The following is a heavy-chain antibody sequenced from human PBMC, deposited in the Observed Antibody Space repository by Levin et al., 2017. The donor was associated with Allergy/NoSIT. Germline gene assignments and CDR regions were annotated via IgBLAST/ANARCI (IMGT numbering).Heavy chain of an antibody. Sequence: GGSLRLSCAASGFTFNNAWMTWVRQAPGKGLEWVGRIKSKTEGGTTEYAAPVKGRFTISRDDSKNTLYLQMNNLKTEDTAVYYCTTLEFALRNWGQGTLVTVSS. J-gene: IGHJ4*02. CDR3: TTLEFALRN. CDR2: IKSKTEGGTT. V-gene: IGHV3-15*01. CDR1: GFTFNNAW.